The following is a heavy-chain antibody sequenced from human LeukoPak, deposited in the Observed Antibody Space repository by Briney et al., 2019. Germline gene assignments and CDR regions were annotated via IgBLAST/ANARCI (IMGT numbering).Heavy chain of an antibody. CDR1: GFTFNSYS. V-gene: IGHV3-48*01. Sequence: PGGSLRLSCAASGFTFNSYSMNWVRQAPGEGLEWLSYIRFSTDTIFYADSVKGRFTISRDSAKNSLYLQMNSLRAEDTAVYYCARDKNYAFDYWGQGTLVTVSS. CDR2: IRFSTDTI. D-gene: IGHD1-7*01. CDR3: ARDKNYAFDY. J-gene: IGHJ4*02.